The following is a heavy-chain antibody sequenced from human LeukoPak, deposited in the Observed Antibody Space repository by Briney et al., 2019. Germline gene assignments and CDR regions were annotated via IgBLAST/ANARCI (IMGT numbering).Heavy chain of an antibody. Sequence: GGSLRLSCAASGFTFSCYYMSWVRQAPGKGLEWVANINQDGSVIYYVDSVRGRFTISRDNSKNSVYLQMNSLRPEDTAVYYCAREGDAFDIWGRGTMVTVSS. CDR2: INQDGSVI. CDR3: AREGDAFDI. CDR1: GFTFSCYY. V-gene: IGHV3-7*01. J-gene: IGHJ3*02.